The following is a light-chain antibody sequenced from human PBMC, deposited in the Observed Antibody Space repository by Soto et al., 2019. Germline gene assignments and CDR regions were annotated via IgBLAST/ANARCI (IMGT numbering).Light chain of an antibody. CDR1: SSDVGGYNY. J-gene: IGLJ2*01. CDR3: SSYTSSSTVV. V-gene: IGLV2-14*01. CDR2: EVS. Sequence: QSVLTQPASVSGSPGQSITISCTGTSSDVGGYNYVSWYQQHPGKAPKLMIYEVSNRPSGVSNRFSGSKSGNTASVTISGLEADDEDDYYCSSYTSSSTVVFGGGTKLTVL.